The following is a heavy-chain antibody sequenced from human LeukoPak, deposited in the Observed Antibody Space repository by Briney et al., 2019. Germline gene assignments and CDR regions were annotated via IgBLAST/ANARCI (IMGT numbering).Heavy chain of an antibody. CDR2: INPNSGGT. D-gene: IGHD3-22*01. V-gene: IGHV1-2*02. Sequence: EASVKVSCKASGYTFTDYYMHWARQAPGQGLEWMGWINPNSGGTNYAQKFQGRVTMTRDTSISTAYMELRRLRSDDTAVYYCARGGLLYYYESSGYYGPLDYWGQGTLVTVSS. CDR1: GYTFTDYY. J-gene: IGHJ4*02. CDR3: ARGGLLYYYESSGYYGPLDY.